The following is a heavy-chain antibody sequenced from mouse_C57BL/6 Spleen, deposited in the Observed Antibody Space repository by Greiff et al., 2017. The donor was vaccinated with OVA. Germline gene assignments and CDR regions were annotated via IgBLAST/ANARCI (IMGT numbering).Heavy chain of an antibody. CDR2: IDPENGDT. CDR3: TTGITTVVANSFDY. CDR1: GFNIKDDY. J-gene: IGHJ4*01. Sequence: VQLQQSGAELVRPGASVKLSCTASGFNIKDDYMHWVKQRPEQGLEWIGWIDPENGDTEYASKFQGKATITADTSSNTAYLQLSSLTSEDTAVYYCTTGITTVVANSFDYWGQGTSVTVSS. V-gene: IGHV14-4*01. D-gene: IGHD1-1*01.